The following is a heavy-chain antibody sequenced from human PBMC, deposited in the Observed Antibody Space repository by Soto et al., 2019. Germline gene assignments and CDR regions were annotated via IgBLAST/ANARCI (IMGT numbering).Heavy chain of an antibody. D-gene: IGHD4-17*01. Sequence: PSETLSLTCAVYGGSFSGYYWSWIRQPPGKGLEWIGEINHSGSTNYNPSLKSRVTISVDTSKNQFSLKLSSVTAADTAVYYCARIDPVTTFDYWGQGTLVTVSS. V-gene: IGHV4-34*01. CDR1: GGSFSGYY. CDR3: ARIDPVTTFDY. CDR2: INHSGST. J-gene: IGHJ4*02.